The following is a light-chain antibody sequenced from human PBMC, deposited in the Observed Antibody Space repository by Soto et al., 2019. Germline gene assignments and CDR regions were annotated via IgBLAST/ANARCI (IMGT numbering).Light chain of an antibody. Sequence: VLTQSRATLSVSPGEGANLACRASQTTNSNLAWYQQKPGQAPRLLIYGASTRATGIPVRFSGSGSGTDFTLTISSLQSEDFAVYYCQQYNDWTFGQGAKVDIK. V-gene: IGKV3-15*01. CDR2: GAS. J-gene: IGKJ1*01. CDR1: QTTNSN. CDR3: QQYNDWT.